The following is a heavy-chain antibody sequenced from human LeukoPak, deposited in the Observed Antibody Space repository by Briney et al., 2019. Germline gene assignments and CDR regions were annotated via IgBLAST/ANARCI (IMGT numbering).Heavy chain of an antibody. CDR2: MKPNSGNT. D-gene: IGHD3-22*01. Sequence: ASVKVSCKASGYTFTSYDINWVRQATGQGLEWMGWMKPNSGNTGYAQKFQGRVTMTRDTSISTAYMELSSLRSEDTAVYYCARGGDSSGYVPDYWGQGTLVTVSS. CDR1: GYTFTSYD. J-gene: IGHJ4*02. V-gene: IGHV1-8*01. CDR3: ARGGDSSGYVPDY.